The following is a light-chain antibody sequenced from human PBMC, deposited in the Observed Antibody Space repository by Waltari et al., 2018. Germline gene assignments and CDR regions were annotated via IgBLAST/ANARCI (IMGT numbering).Light chain of an antibody. V-gene: IGLV2-14*01. CDR3: SSYTRVSASVV. Sequence: QSALTQPASVSGSPGQPITIPCTGTSSAIGGYNYAPWYQPHPGRAPKLIIYDASKRPSGVSVRFSGSKSGNTASLTISGLQAEDEADYYCSSYTRVSASVVFGGGTKLTVL. CDR1: SSAIGGYNY. J-gene: IGLJ2*01. CDR2: DAS.